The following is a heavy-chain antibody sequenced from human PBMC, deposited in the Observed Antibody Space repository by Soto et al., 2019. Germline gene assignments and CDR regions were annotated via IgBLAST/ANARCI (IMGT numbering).Heavy chain of an antibody. J-gene: IGHJ6*02. CDR2: IIPIFGTA. V-gene: IGHV1-69*13. CDR3: ARAPMVRGGSTYGMDV. Sequence: GASVKVSCKASGGTFSSYAISWVRQAPGQGLEWMGGIIPIFGTANYAQKFQGRVTITADESTSTAYMELSSLRSEDTAVYYCARAPMVRGGSTYGMDVWGQGTTVTVSS. CDR1: GGTFSSYA. D-gene: IGHD3-10*01.